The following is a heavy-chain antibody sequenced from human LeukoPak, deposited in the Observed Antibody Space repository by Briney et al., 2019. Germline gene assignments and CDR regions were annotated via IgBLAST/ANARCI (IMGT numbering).Heavy chain of an antibody. Sequence: GGSLRLSCAASGFTFRSYEMNWVRQAPGKGREWVSYISSSGSALYYADSVKGRFTISRDNAKNSLYLQMNSLRAEDTAVYYCASLIGGSSGDYWGQGTLVTVSS. CDR3: ASLIGGSSGDY. J-gene: IGHJ4*02. D-gene: IGHD4-23*01. V-gene: IGHV3-48*03. CDR1: GFTFRSYE. CDR2: ISSSGSAL.